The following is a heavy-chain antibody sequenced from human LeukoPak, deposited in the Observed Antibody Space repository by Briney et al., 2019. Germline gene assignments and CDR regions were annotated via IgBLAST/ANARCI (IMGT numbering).Heavy chain of an antibody. V-gene: IGHV3-23*01. CDR3: AKDGGY. D-gene: IGHD3-3*01. CDR2: ISGSGSTT. CDR1: GVTFSTYA. Sequence: PGGALRLSCAASGVTFSTYAMTRVGQAPGKGLEWVSAISGSGSTTYYADSVKGRFTISRDNSKNTLYVQMNSLRAEDTAVYYCAKDGGYWGQGTLVTVSS. J-gene: IGHJ4*02.